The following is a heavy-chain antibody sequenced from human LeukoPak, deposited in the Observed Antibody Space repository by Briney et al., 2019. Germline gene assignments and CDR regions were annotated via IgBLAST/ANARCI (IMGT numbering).Heavy chain of an antibody. CDR2: ISSSSSTI. V-gene: IGHV3-48*01. CDR1: GFTVSSNY. J-gene: IGHJ4*02. Sequence: PGGSLRLSCAASGFTVSSNYMSWVRQAPGKGLEWVSYISSSSSTIYYADSVKGRFTISRYNAKNSLYLQMNSLRAEDTAVYYCARTHYFDYWGQGTLVTVSS. CDR3: ARTHYFDY.